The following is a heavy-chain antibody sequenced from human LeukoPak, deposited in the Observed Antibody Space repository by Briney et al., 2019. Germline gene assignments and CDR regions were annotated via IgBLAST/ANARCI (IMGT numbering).Heavy chain of an antibody. CDR2: ISYDGSNK. V-gene: IGHV3-30*04. CDR3: ARGSGYSVDY. CDR1: GFTFSSYA. J-gene: IGHJ4*02. Sequence: PGGSLRLSCAASGFTFSSYAMHWVRQAPGKGLEWVAVISYDGSNKYYTDSVKGRFTISRDNSKNTLYLQMNSLRAEDTAVYYCARGSGYSVDYWGQRTLVTVSS. D-gene: IGHD3-3*01.